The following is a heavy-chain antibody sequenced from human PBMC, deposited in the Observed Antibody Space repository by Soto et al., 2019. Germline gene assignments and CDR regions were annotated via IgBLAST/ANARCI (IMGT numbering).Heavy chain of an antibody. Sequence: PGGSLRLSCAASGFTISNNYMSWVRQAPGKGLEWVSVIYSGGTTDYAEPVKGRFAISRDDSNNMVYLQMNSLKIDDTAVYYCTTDSYSSITIVRLDYWGHGTLVTVSS. V-gene: IGHV3-66*01. CDR3: TTDSYSSITIVRLDY. CDR1: GFTISNNY. J-gene: IGHJ4*01. D-gene: IGHD2-2*01. CDR2: IYSGGTT.